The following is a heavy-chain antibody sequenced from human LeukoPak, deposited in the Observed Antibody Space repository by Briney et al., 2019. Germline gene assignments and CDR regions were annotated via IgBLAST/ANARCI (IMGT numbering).Heavy chain of an antibody. V-gene: IGHV3-21*01. Sequence: PGGSLRLSCAASGFTFSSYSMNWVRQAPGKGLEWVSSISSSSSYIYYADSVKGRFTISRDNAKNSLYLQMNSLRAEDTAVYYCARIFDAYYDFWSGLYGMDVWGQGTTVTVSS. D-gene: IGHD3-3*01. J-gene: IGHJ6*02. CDR2: ISSSSSYI. CDR1: GFTFSSYS. CDR3: ARIFDAYYDFWSGLYGMDV.